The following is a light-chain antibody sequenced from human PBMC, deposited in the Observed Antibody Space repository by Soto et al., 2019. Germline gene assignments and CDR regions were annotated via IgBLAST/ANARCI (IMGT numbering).Light chain of an antibody. Sequence: QSALTQPASVSGSPGQSITISCTGTSSDVGSYNLVSWYQQHPGKAPNLMIYEGSKRPSGVSHRFSGSKSGNTASLTISGLQAEDEADYYCCSYACSSTFVVFGGGTQLTVL. CDR1: SSDVGSYNL. CDR3: CSYACSSTFVV. V-gene: IGLV2-23*03. CDR2: EGS. J-gene: IGLJ2*01.